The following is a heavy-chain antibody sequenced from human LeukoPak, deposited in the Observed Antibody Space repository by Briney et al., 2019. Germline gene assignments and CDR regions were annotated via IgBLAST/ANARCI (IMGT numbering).Heavy chain of an antibody. CDR2: IGTRETSI. J-gene: IGHJ6*02. Sequence: GGSLRLSCAASGFTFAKSYMSWVRQAPGKGLEWISYIGTRETSIYYADSVRGRFTISRDNTRDSLHLQMNSLRAEDTAVYYCAREKSNSYDYDSYYGLDVWGQGTTVTVSS. V-gene: IGHV3-11*01. CDR1: GFTFAKSY. CDR3: AREKSNSYDYDSYYGLDV. D-gene: IGHD5-18*01.